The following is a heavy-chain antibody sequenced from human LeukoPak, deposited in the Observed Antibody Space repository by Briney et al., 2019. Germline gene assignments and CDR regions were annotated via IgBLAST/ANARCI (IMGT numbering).Heavy chain of an antibody. J-gene: IGHJ4*02. V-gene: IGHV3-49*04. D-gene: IGHD2-8*01. CDR2: IRSKAYGGTT. CDR1: GFTFGDYA. Sequence: GGSLRLSCTASGFTFGDYAMSWVRQAPGKGLEWVGFIRSKAYGGTTEYAASVKGRFTISRDDSKSIAYLQMNSLKTEDIAVYYCTHCTNGVCYTGFDYWGQGTLVTVSS. CDR3: THCTNGVCYTGFDY.